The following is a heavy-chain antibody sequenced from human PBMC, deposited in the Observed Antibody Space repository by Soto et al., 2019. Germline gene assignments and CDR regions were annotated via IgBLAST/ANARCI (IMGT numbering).Heavy chain of an antibody. CDR2: ISYDGNIK. Sequence: GGSLRLSCAASGFTFSTYVIHWVRQAPGKGLEWVTLISYDGNIKDYADSVKGRFTISRDNSKNTLFLQMNSLRAEDTAVYYCARDFQDGGNIRTFDYWGQGALVTVSS. V-gene: IGHV3-30-3*01. CDR1: GFTFSTYV. CDR3: ARDFQDGGNIRTFDY. D-gene: IGHD2-15*01. J-gene: IGHJ4*02.